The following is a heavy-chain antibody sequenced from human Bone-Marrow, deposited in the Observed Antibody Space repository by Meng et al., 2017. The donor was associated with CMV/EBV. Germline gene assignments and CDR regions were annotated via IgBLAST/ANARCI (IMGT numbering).Heavy chain of an antibody. Sequence: SVKVSCKASGGTFNSYAISWVRQAPGQGLEWMGKIILIFDTANYAQKFQGRLTITTDESTSTAYMELSSLRSDDTAVYYCARDYNFIGFDPWGQGTLVTVSS. D-gene: IGHD3-10*01. CDR2: IILIFDTA. CDR3: ARDYNFIGFDP. V-gene: IGHV1-69*05. J-gene: IGHJ5*02. CDR1: GGTFNSYA.